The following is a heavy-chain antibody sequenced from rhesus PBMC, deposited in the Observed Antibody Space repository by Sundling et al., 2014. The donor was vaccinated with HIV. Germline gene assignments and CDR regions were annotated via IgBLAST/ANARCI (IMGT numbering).Heavy chain of an antibody. CDR1: GASISSYY. J-gene: IGHJ3*01. CDR3: ARARLGYDAFDF. Sequence: QVQLQESGPGLVKPSETLFLTCDVSGASISSYYWSWIRQAPGKGLEWIGYIYGSGWNTYYNPSLKSRVTISKDTSKNQFSLRLSSVTAADTAVYYCARARLGYDAFDFWGQGLRVTVSS. D-gene: IGHD3-34*01. CDR2: IYGSGWNT. V-gene: IGHV4S2*01.